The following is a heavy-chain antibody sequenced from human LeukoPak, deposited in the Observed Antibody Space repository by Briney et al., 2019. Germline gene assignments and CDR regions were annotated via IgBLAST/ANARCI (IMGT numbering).Heavy chain of an antibody. V-gene: IGHV3-30-3*01. Sequence: TGGSLRLSCAASGFTFSSYAMHWVRQAPGKGLEWVAVISYDGSNKYYADSVKGRFTISRDNSKNTLYLQMNSLRAEDTAVYYCVRVAPLDNSGPTWGQGTLVTVSS. CDR1: GFTFSSYA. D-gene: IGHD3-22*01. J-gene: IGHJ5*02. CDR2: ISYDGSNK. CDR3: VRVAPLDNSGPT.